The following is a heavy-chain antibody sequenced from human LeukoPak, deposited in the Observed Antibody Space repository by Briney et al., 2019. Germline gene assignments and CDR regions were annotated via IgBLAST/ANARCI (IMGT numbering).Heavy chain of an antibody. CDR1: GFTFSGSE. CDR2: ISSSRSSI. J-gene: IGHJ4*02. Sequence: PGGSLRLSCAASGFTFSGSEMNWGRQAPGRGLEWVSYISSSRSSIYYADSVMGRFTISRDNAKNSLYLQMNSLRDEDTAVYYCARAVAGFDYWGQGTLSPSP. V-gene: IGHV3-48*02. D-gene: IGHD6-19*01. CDR3: ARAVAGFDY.